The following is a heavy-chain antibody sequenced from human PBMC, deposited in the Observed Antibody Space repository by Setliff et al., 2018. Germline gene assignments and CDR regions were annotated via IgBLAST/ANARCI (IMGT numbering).Heavy chain of an antibody. D-gene: IGHD3-10*01. CDR3: ARKGKSYYGSGPLYSWFDP. J-gene: IGHJ5*02. CDR2: INHSGSF. Sequence: NPSETLSLTCAVYGGSFSGYYWSWIRQPPGKGLEWIGEINHSGSFIYNPSLKGRVTISIDTSRNHFSLKLTSVTAADTAVYYCARKGKSYYGSGPLYSWFDPWGQGTLVTVSS. CDR1: GGSFSGYY. V-gene: IGHV4-34*01.